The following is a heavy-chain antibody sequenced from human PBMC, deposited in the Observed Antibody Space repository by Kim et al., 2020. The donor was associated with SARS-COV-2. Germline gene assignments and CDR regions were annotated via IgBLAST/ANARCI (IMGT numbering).Heavy chain of an antibody. CDR1: GFTFGDYA. V-gene: IGHV3-9*01. J-gene: IGHJ3*02. CDR2: ISWNSGSI. CDR3: AKAEDIVVVGGAFDI. D-gene: IGHD2-2*01. Sequence: GGSLRLSCAASGFTFGDYAMHWVRQAPGKGLEWVSGISWNSGSIGYADSVKGRFTISRDNAKNSLYLQMNSLRAEDTALYYCAKAEDIVVVGGAFDIWGQGTMVTVSS.